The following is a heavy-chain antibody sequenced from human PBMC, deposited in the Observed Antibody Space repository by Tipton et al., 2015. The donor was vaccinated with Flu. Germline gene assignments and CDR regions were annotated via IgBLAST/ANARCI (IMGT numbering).Heavy chain of an antibody. Sequence: TLSLTCSVSNYPISSGYYWGWIRQPPGKGLEWIGSIYYSGNTYYNPSLESRVTISVDTSKNHFSLKVNSVTAADTAVYYCARCYVGYPHIYWGQGSLVTVSS. V-gene: IGHV4-38-2*02. CDR2: IYYSGNT. CDR3: ARCYVGYPHIY. CDR1: NYPISSGYY. D-gene: IGHD3-16*01. J-gene: IGHJ4*02.